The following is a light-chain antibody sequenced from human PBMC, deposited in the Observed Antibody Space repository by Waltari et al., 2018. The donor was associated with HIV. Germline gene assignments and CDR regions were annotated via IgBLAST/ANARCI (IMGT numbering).Light chain of an antibody. CDR3: CSYAGSSTLV. J-gene: IGLJ3*02. V-gene: IGLV2-23*01. CDR1: SSYVWRYNL. CDR2: KAS. Sequence: SALTQPASVSGSPGQSITIPCTGTSSYVWRYNLVSWYQYHRGDPPKLMISKASKQPSGVANRCSGSKSGNTASLTISGLQAEDEAGYYCCSYAGSSTLVFSGGTKLTVL.